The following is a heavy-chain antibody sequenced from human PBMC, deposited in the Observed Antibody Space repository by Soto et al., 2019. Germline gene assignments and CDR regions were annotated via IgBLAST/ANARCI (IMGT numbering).Heavy chain of an antibody. V-gene: IGHV3-74*01. CDR1: GFTFSSYW. J-gene: IGHJ4*02. D-gene: IGHD3-22*01. Sequence: PGGSLRLSCVASGFTFSSYWMHWIRQAPGKGLVWVSRINSDGSSTSYADSVKGRFTISRDNAKNTLYLQMNSLRAEDTAVYYCAIRASYYDSSGYFDYWGQGTLVTVSS. CDR2: INSDGSST. CDR3: AIRASYYDSSGYFDY.